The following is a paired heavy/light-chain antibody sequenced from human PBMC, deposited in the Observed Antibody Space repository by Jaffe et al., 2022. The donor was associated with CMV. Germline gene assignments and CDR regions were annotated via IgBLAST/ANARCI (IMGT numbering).Heavy chain of an antibody. V-gene: IGHV3-33*08. D-gene: IGHD3-22*01. Sequence: QVQVMESGGGVVRPGRSLRLSCVASGFTFSTYGMHWVRQAPGKGLEWVAVIWYDGTNEFYAGSAKGRFTISRDNSKNTVYLQMNNLRAEDTAVYYCGRDGAPRDSSGYVEYWGQGTLVTVSS. CDR1: GFTFSTYG. CDR2: IWYDGTNE. CDR3: GRDGAPRDSSGYVEY. J-gene: IGHJ4*02.
Light chain of an antibody. CDR2: TSS. V-gene: IGKV1-5*03. CDR3: QQYIVYPWT. J-gene: IGKJ1*01. CDR1: QNVNRW. Sequence: DIQMTQSPSTLSASVGDRVTLTCRASQNVNRWLAWYQQKPGTAPKLLIYTSSNLESGVPSRFSGSGSGTEFTLTISSLQPDDFATYYCQQYIVYPWTFGQGTKVEIK.